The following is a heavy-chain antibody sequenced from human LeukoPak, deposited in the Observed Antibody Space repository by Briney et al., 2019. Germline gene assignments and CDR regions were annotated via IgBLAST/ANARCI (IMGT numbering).Heavy chain of an antibody. Sequence: GGSLRLSCASSGFPFPTYNMIWVRQAPGKGLECISYISGGSDNIWYADSVKGRFTVSRDNAKDSPYLQMSSLRAEDTAVYFCARLRGSPMYPDYWGQGTLVTVSS. V-gene: IGHV3-48*01. D-gene: IGHD5-12*01. J-gene: IGHJ4*02. CDR3: ARLRGSPMYPDY. CDR2: ISGGSDNI. CDR1: GFPFPTYN.